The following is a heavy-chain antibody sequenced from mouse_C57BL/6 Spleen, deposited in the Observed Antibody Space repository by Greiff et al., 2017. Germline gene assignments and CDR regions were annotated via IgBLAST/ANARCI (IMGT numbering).Heavy chain of an antibody. J-gene: IGHJ2*01. CDR3: TRDDWDEGYYFGY. CDR1: GYTFTDYE. V-gene: IGHV1-15*01. CDR2: IDPETGGT. Sequence: QVQLKESGAELVRPGASVTLSCKASGYTFTDYEMHWVKQTPVHGLEWIGAIDPETGGTAYNQKFKGKAILTADKSSSTAYMELRSLTSEDSAVYYCTRDDWDEGYYFGYWGQGTTLTVSS. D-gene: IGHD4-1*01.